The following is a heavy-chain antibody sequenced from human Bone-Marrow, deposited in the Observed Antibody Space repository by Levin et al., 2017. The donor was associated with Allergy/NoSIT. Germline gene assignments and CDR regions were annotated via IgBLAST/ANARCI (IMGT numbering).Heavy chain of an antibody. J-gene: IGHJ6*02. D-gene: IGHD2-2*01. CDR2: VTGGGGT. V-gene: IGHV3-23*01. CDR3: AKMKGQRHYAYTMDV. CDR1: GFSSFSAFA. Sequence: GESLKISCAASGFSSFSAFAMSWVRQAPGKGLEWVSAVTGGGGTYYADSVKGRFTISRDNSKNTLYLQLNSLRAEDAAVYYCAKMKGQRHYAYTMDVWGPGTTGTGAS.